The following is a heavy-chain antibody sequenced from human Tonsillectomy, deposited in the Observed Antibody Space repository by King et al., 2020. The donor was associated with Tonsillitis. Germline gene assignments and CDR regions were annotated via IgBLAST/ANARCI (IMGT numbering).Heavy chain of an antibody. Sequence: VQLVESGAEVKKPGESLKISCKGSGYTFTTYWIGWVRQLPGKGLEWMGIISPGDSNTRYSPSFEGQVTISADKSISTAYLQWSSLKASDTAMYYCARGVAQLHMDVWGKGTTVTVSS. D-gene: IGHD2-2*01. CDR3: ARGVAQLHMDV. CDR2: ISPGDSNT. V-gene: IGHV5-51*03. J-gene: IGHJ6*03. CDR1: GYTFTTYW.